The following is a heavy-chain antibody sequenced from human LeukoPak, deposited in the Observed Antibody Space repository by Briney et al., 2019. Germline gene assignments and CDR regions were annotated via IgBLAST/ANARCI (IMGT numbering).Heavy chain of an antibody. J-gene: IGHJ4*02. D-gene: IGHD5-24*01. CDR2: ISYDGSNK. Sequence: GRSLRLSCAASGFTFSSYAMHWVRQAPGKGLEWVADISYDGSNKYCADSVKGRFTISRDNSKNTLYLQMNSLRAEDTAVYYCARDPEMATISAFDYWGQGTLVTVSS. CDR3: ARDPEMATISAFDY. CDR1: GFTFSSYA. V-gene: IGHV3-30-3*01.